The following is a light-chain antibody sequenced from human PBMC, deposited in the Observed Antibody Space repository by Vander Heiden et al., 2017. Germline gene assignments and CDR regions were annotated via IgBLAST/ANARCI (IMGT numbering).Light chain of an antibody. J-gene: IGLJ2*01. CDR2: GIN. V-gene: IGLV1-44*01. CDR1: SSNIGRNT. CDR3: AAWDDSLVL. Sequence: HSSLTQPPSASGTPGQRVTISCSGSSSNIGRNTVNWYQQLPGKAPKVLMYGINQRPSGVPDRFSGSKSGTTAFLAISGLQSEDEAVYYCAAWDDSLVLFGGGTNLTVL.